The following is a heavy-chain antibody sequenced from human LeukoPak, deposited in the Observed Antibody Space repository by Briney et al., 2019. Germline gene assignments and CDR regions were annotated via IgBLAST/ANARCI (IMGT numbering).Heavy chain of an antibody. V-gene: IGHV3-74*01. CDR3: AREITDGDYYYYYYMDV. Sequence: GGSLRLSCAASGFTFSSYWMHWVRQAPGKGLVWVSRINSDGSSTSYADSVKGRFTISRDNAKNTLYLQMNSLRAEDTAVYYCAREITDGDYYYYYYMDVWGKGTTVTVSS. J-gene: IGHJ6*03. CDR2: INSDGSST. CDR1: GFTFSSYW. D-gene: IGHD4-17*01.